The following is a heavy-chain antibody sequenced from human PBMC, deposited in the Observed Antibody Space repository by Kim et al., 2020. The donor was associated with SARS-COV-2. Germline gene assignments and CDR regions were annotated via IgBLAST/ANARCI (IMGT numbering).Heavy chain of an antibody. CDR1: GYTFTGYY. J-gene: IGHJ3*02. Sequence: ASVKVSCKASGYTFTGYYMHWVRQAPGQGLEWMGWINPNSGGTKFAQKFQGRVTLTRDTSISTAYMELSSLRSDDSAVYYCARELAARPREDDPFDIWGQGTMVTVSS. D-gene: IGHD6-6*01. CDR3: ARELAARPREDDPFDI. CDR2: INPNSGGT. V-gene: IGHV1-2*02.